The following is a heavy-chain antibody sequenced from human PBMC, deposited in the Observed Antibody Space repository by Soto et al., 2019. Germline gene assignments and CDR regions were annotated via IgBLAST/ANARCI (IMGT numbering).Heavy chain of an antibody. CDR1: GLTFSSYS. V-gene: IGHV3-21*01. CDR2: ISSGDSYI. Sequence: EVQLVESGGGLVKPGGSLRLSCAASGLTFSSYSMNWVRQAPGKGLEWVSSISSGDSYIYYADSVRGRFTISRDNAENSLYLQMNSLRVEDTAVYYCVAYHEGTCFMRDWGQGALVTVSS. CDR3: VAYHEGTCFMRD. D-gene: IGHD1-7*01. J-gene: IGHJ4*02.